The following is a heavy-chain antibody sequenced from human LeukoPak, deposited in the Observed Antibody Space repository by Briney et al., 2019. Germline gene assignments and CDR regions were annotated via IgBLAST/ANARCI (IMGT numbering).Heavy chain of an antibody. Sequence: SETLSLTCAVYGGSFSGYYWSWIRQPPGKGLEWIGEIDHSGSTNYNPSLESRVTISVDTSKNQFSLKLSSVTAADTAVYYCAVGFGELLFDYWGQGTLVTVSS. J-gene: IGHJ4*02. V-gene: IGHV4-34*01. CDR1: GGSFSGYY. D-gene: IGHD3-10*01. CDR2: IDHSGST. CDR3: AVGFGELLFDY.